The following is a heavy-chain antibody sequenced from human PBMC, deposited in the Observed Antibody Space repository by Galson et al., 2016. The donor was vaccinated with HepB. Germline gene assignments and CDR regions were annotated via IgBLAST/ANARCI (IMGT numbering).Heavy chain of an antibody. CDR2: FAPEDGET. D-gene: IGHD5-18*01. CDR3: ATLAHTAFDY. Sequence: SVKASCKVSGYALADLSIHWVRQAPGKGLEWMGGFAPEDGETMFAQKFQGRVTLTEDTSTDTAYIELSSLRSEDTAVYYCATLAHTAFDYWGQGTLVTVSS. V-gene: IGHV1-24*01. J-gene: IGHJ4*02. CDR1: GYALADLS.